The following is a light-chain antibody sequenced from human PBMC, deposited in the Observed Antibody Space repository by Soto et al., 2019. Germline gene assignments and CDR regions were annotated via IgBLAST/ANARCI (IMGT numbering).Light chain of an antibody. CDR2: LAS. Sequence: EIVMTQSPLSLTVTPGEPASISCKSSQSLQHNNGNTLLDWYMQKPGQSPQLLIYLASRRAPGAPDRVSGSGSGTDFTLRISKVEADDAAISYCMQALQTPRTFGQGTKLEI. CDR3: MQALQTPRT. J-gene: IGKJ1*01. V-gene: IGKV2-28*01. CDR1: QSLQHNNGNTL.